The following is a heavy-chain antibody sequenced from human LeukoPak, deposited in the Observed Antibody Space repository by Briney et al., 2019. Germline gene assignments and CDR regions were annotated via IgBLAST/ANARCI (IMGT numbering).Heavy chain of an antibody. V-gene: IGHV4-39*01. D-gene: IGHD1-7*01. Sequence: PSQTLSLTRTVSGGSISSGGYYWGWIRQPPGKGLEWIGSIYYSGSTYYNPSLKSRVTISVDTSKNQFSLKLSSVTAADTAVYYCARRNYNWNYDWGQGTLVTVSS. CDR3: ARRNYNWNYD. CDR1: GGSISSGGYY. J-gene: IGHJ4*02. CDR2: IYYSGST.